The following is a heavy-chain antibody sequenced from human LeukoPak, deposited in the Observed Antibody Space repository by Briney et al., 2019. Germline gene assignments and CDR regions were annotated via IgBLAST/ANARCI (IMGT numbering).Heavy chain of an antibody. CDR3: ARQTGSGLFILP. CDR1: GGSISSSSYY. V-gene: IGHV4-39*01. Sequence: SETLSLSCTVSGGSISSSSYYWGWIRQPPGKGMEWIGSIYYSGNTYYNASLKSQVSISIDTSKNQFSLRLTSVTAADTAVYYCARQTGSGLFILPGGQGTLVTVSS. D-gene: IGHD3/OR15-3a*01. J-gene: IGHJ4*02. CDR2: IYYSGNT.